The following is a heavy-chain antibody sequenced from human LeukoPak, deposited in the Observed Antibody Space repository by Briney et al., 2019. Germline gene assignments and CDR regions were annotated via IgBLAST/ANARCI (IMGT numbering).Heavy chain of an antibody. Sequence: PSETLSLTCTVSGGSISSGGYYWSWIRQQPGKGLEWIGYIYYSGSTYYNPSLKSRVTISVDTSKNQFSLKLSSVTAADTAVYYCASHSSRSKARYYFDYWGQGTLVTVSS. CDR2: IYYSGST. D-gene: IGHD6-13*01. CDR1: GGSISSGGYY. V-gene: IGHV4-31*03. J-gene: IGHJ4*02. CDR3: ASHSSRSKARYYFDY.